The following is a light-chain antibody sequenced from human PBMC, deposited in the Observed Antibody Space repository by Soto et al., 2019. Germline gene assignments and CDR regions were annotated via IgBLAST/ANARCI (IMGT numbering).Light chain of an antibody. CDR2: YAS. CDR3: QHYGPSFLLT. Sequence: EIVLTQSPGTVSLSPGERATLSCRASQSVNSNYLAWHQQKPGQAPRLLMYYASTRATGIPDRFSGSGSGTDFTLTINRLEPEDFAVYYCQHYGPSFLLTFGGGTKVEI. CDR1: QSVNSNY. J-gene: IGKJ4*01. V-gene: IGKV3-20*01.